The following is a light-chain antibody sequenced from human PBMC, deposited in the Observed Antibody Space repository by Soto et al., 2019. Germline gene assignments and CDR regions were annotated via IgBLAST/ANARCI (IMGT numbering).Light chain of an antibody. J-gene: IGKJ1*01. CDR2: DIS. CDR3: QQYDTSPRT. CDR1: QSVSIN. V-gene: IGKV3-20*01. Sequence: EIVLTQSPATLSLSPGERATLSCRASQSVSINLAWYQQRPGQAPRLLIYDISNRATGVPARFSGSGSETDFTLTISRLEPEDSAVYYCQQYDTSPRTFGQGTKVDIK.